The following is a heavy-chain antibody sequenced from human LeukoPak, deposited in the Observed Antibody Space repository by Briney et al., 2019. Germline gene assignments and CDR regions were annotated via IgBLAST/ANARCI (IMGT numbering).Heavy chain of an antibody. CDR2: INPNSGGT. D-gene: IGHD2-15*01. V-gene: IGHV1-2*02. CDR1: GYTFTGYY. CDR3: ARDTRPSSGSDY. J-gene: IGHJ4*02. Sequence: VASVMVSCKASGYTFTGYYMHWVRQAPGQGLEWMGWINPNSGGTNYAQKFQGRVTMTRDTSISTAYMELSRLRSDDTAVYYCARDTRPSSGSDYWGQGTLVTVSS.